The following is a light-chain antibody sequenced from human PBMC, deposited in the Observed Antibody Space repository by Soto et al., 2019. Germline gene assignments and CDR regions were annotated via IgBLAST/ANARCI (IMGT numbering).Light chain of an antibody. V-gene: IGKV3-20*01. CDR2: GAS. Sequence: EIVLTQSPGTLSLSPGERATLSCRASQSVSNNYLAWYQQKPGQAPRLLIYGASNRATGIPDRFSGSGSGTDFTLTISRLEPEDFAVYYCQQYNNGPPITFGQGTRLEIK. J-gene: IGKJ5*01. CDR3: QQYNNGPPIT. CDR1: QSVSNNY.